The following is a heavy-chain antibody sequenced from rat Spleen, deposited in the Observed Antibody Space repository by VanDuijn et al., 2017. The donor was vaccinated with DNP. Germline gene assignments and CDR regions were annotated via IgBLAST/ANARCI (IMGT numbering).Heavy chain of an antibody. Sequence: QVQLKESGPGLVQPSQTLSLTCTVSGFSLTSYHVHWVRQPPGKGLEWIGVIWSGGSTDYNSTLESRLSISRDTSKSQVLLKMNSLQTEDTGMYFCASGNNFGIAYWGQGTLVTVSS. V-gene: IGHV2-27*01. CDR1: GFSLTSYH. J-gene: IGHJ3*01. CDR3: ASGNNFGIAY. D-gene: IGHD1-10*01. CDR2: IWSGGST.